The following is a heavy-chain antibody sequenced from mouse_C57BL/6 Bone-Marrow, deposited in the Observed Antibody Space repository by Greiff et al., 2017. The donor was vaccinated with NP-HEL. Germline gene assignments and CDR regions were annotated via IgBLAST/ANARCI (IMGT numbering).Heavy chain of an antibody. CDR2: ISYDGSN. J-gene: IGHJ3*01. CDR1: GYSITSGYY. Sequence: DVQLQESGPGLVKPSQSLSLTCSVTGYSITSGYYWNWIRQFPGNKLEWMGYISYDGSNNYNPSLKNRISITRDTSKNQFFLKLNSVTTEDTATYYCAREAHSKGAYWGQGTLVTVSA. CDR3: AREAHSKGAY. V-gene: IGHV3-6*01. D-gene: IGHD2-5*01.